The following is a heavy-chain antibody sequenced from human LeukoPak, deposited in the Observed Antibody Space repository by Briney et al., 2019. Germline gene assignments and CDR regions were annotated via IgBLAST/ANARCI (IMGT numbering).Heavy chain of an antibody. CDR3: ARVGRIRFYDSSGSSTNYYYMDV. CDR2: INWNGGST. J-gene: IGHJ6*03. V-gene: IGHV3-20*04. Sequence: PGGSLRLSCAASGFTFDDYGMSWVRQARGKGLEWVSGINWNGGSTGYADSVKGRFTISRDNAKNSLYLQMNSLRAEDTALYYCARVGRIRFYDSSGSSTNYYYMDVWGKGTTVTISS. D-gene: IGHD3-22*01. CDR1: GFTFDDYG.